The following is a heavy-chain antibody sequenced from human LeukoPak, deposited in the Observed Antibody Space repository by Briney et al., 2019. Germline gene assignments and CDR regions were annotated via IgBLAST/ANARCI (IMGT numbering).Heavy chain of an antibody. J-gene: IGHJ4*02. Sequence: SETLSLTCTVSGGSISSSSYYWGWIRQPPGKGLEWIGSIHYSGSTYFNPSLKSRVTIFVETSKNQFSLKLSSVTAADTAVYYCARGLDSYDSSGQFVYWGQGTLVTVSS. CDR3: ARGLDSYDSSGQFVY. CDR2: IHYSGST. CDR1: GGSISSSSYY. D-gene: IGHD3-22*01. V-gene: IGHV4-39*01.